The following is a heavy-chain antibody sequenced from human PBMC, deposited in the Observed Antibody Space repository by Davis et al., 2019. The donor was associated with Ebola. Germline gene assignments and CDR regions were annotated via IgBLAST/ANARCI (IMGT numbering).Heavy chain of an antibody. CDR3: AREVICSGGSCYSGWFDP. V-gene: IGHV3-74*01. J-gene: IGHJ5*02. D-gene: IGHD2-15*01. CDR1: GFTFSSYA. Sequence: GESLKISCAASGFTFSSYAMSWVRQAPGKGLVWVSRINSDGSSTSYADSVKGRFTISRDNAKNTLYLQMNSLRAEDTAVYYCAREVICSGGSCYSGWFDPWGQGTLVTVSS. CDR2: INSDGSST.